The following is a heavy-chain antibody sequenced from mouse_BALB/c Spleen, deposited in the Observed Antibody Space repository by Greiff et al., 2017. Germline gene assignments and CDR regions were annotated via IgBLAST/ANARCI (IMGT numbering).Heavy chain of an antibody. J-gene: IGHJ2*01. CDR3: ARGNYRYEMYYFDY. D-gene: IGHD2-14*01. Sequence: VHLVESGAELVRPGSSVKISCKASGYAFSSYWMNWVKQRPGQGLEWIGQIYPGDGDTNYNGKFKGKATLTADKSSSTAYMQLSSLTSEDSAVYFCARGNYRYEMYYFDYWGQGTTLTVSS. V-gene: IGHV1-80*01. CDR1: GYAFSSYW. CDR2: IYPGDGDT.